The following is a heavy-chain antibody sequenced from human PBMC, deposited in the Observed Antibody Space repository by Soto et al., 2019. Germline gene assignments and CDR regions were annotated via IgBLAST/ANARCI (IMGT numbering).Heavy chain of an antibody. CDR3: ARDPAIYYYDSSGYYYEGASFDP. J-gene: IGHJ5*02. CDR1: GYTFTSYA. CDR2: INAGNGNT. Sequence: ASVKVSCKASGYTFTSYAMHWVRQAPRQRLEWMGWINAGNGNTKYSQKFQGRVTITRDTSASTAYMELSSLRSEDTAVYYCARDPAIYYYDSSGYYYEGASFDPWGQGTLVTVSS. D-gene: IGHD3-22*01. V-gene: IGHV1-3*01.